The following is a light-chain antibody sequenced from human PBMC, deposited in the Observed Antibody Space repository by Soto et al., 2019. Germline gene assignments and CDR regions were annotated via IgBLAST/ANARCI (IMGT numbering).Light chain of an antibody. CDR3: QQGYSTTVT. CDR2: TAS. CDR1: QSIATY. Sequence: EIQRTQSASSLSGSVGHRVTITCRISQSIATYLNWYQQRQGKAPKLLIYTASNLQSGVPSRFSGSVSGTDGTLTISSLLTEDGPTYYCQQGYSTTVTFGQGTRLEI. J-gene: IGKJ5*01. V-gene: IGKV1-39*01.